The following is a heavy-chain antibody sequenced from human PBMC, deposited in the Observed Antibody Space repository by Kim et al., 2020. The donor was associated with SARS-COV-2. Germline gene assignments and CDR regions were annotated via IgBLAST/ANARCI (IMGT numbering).Heavy chain of an antibody. CDR2: IWYDGSNK. Sequence: GGSLRLSCAASGFTFSSYGMHWVRQAPGKGLEWVAVIWYDGSNKYYADSVKGRFTISRDNSKNTLYLQMNSLRAEDTAVYYCARNYGSGSLHPDYWGQGTLVTVSA. CDR3: ARNYGSGSLHPDY. CDR1: GFTFSSYG. V-gene: IGHV3-33*01. J-gene: IGHJ4*02. D-gene: IGHD3-10*01.